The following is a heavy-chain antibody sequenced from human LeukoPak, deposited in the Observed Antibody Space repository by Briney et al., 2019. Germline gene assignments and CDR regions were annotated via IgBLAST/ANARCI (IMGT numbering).Heavy chain of an antibody. D-gene: IGHD3-10*01. CDR2: IKHSGST. V-gene: IGHV4-34*01. J-gene: IGHJ5*02. Sequence: SETLPLNCADYGGSLSNYDGSWIHQPPGKGLEWIGEIKHSGSTKFNPSLKILVTILGDMSKSQFSLELRSVTAADTAVYYCARGPASGSDFAWFDPWGQGTLVTVSS. CDR1: GGSLSNYD. CDR3: ARGPASGSDFAWFDP.